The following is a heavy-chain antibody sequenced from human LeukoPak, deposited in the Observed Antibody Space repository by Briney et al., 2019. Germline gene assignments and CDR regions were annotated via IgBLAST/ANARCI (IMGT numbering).Heavy chain of an antibody. D-gene: IGHD3-10*01. J-gene: IGHJ4*02. Sequence: SVKVSCKASGYTFTGYYMHWVRQAPGQGLEWMGGIIPIFGTANYAQKFQGRVTITADESTSTAYMELSSLRSEDTAVYYCARVGNYYGSGSYYTYFDYWGQGTLVTVSS. V-gene: IGHV1-69*13. CDR1: GYTFTGYY. CDR3: ARVGNYYGSGSYYTYFDY. CDR2: IIPIFGTA.